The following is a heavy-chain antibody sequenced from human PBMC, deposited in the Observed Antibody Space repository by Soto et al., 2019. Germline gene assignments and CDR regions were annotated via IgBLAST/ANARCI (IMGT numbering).Heavy chain of an antibody. CDR3: AKLRDNYGSDC. CDR1: GGSISSYF. V-gene: IGHV4-4*08. D-gene: IGHD3-10*01. CDR2: IYSSEYT. Sequence: PSETLSLTCTVSGGSISSYFWSWIRQPPGKGLEWIGYIYSSEYTDYADSVKGRFTISRDNSKTTLYLQMNSLRAEDTAVYYCAKLRDNYGSDCWGRGTLVTVSS. J-gene: IGHJ4*02.